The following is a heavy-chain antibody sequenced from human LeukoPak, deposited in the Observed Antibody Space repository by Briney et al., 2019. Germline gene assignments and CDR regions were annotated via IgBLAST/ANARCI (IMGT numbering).Heavy chain of an antibody. Sequence: SETLSLTCTVSLDSTTSNFWSWVRQPPGKGLEWIGYIYKTGSTYYNPSLKSRVTMSVDTSRNQFSLKLNSVTAADTAVYYCARDVLRWGQGTLVTVSP. V-gene: IGHV4-59*06. CDR1: LDSTTSNF. J-gene: IGHJ4*02. CDR3: ARDVLR. CDR2: IYKTGST. D-gene: IGHD3-16*01.